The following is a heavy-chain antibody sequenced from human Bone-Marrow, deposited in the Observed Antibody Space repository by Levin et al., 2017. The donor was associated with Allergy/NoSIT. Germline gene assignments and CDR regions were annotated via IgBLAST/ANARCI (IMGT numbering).Heavy chain of an antibody. CDR3: ARSQGASVSGLRYYAMDV. Sequence: GGSLRLSCAASGFTFSSFDMHWVRQASGKGLEWVSAVGTAGDTYYPGSVKGRFTISKENGKNSLYLQMNSLRAGDTAVYYCARSQGASVSGLRYYAMDVWGQGTTVTVSS. D-gene: IGHD1-26*01. CDR1: GFTFSSFD. V-gene: IGHV3-13*01. J-gene: IGHJ6*01. CDR2: VGTAGDT.